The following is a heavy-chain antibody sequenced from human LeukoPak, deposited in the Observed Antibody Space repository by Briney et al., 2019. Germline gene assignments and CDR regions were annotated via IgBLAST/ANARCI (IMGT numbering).Heavy chain of an antibody. V-gene: IGHV4-59*08. CDR3: ARHAVTATIHYFAY. J-gene: IGHJ4*02. CDR2: VYDRVST. D-gene: IGHD2-21*02. CDR1: GGSIGMYY. Sequence: PAETLSLTCTVSGGSIGMYYGSWIRQPPGEGLECMGYVYDRVSTNYNPSLKSRFTISVDTSKNRFSLKLTSLPAANTAVYSFARHAVTATIHYFAYWGQGTLVTVSS.